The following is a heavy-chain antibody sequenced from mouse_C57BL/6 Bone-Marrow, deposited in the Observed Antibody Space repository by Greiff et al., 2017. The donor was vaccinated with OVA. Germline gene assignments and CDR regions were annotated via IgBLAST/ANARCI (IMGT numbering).Heavy chain of an antibody. D-gene: IGHD2-1*01. J-gene: IGHJ4*01. V-gene: IGHV5-4*01. CDR3: ARDLRNYGNYGGWYYAMDY. Sequence: EVQLVESGGGLVKPGGSLKLSCAASGFTFSSYAMSWVRQTPEKRLEWVATISDGGSYTYYPDNVKGRFTISRDNAKNNLYLQMSHLKSEDTAMYYCARDLRNYGNYGGWYYAMDYWGQGTSVTVSS. CDR1: GFTFSSYA. CDR2: ISDGGSYT.